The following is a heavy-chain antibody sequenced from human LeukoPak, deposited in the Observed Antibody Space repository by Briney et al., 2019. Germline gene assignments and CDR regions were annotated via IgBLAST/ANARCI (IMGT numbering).Heavy chain of an antibody. Sequence: SETPSLTCTVSGDSISSSRFYWAWIRQPPGKGLEWIGSILYTGRTFYNPSLKSRVTISVDTSKNQFSLRLGSVTASDTAVYYCARRDVGATIDYWGQGTLVTVSS. V-gene: IGHV4-39*01. J-gene: IGHJ4*02. D-gene: IGHD1-26*01. CDR1: GDSISSSRFY. CDR3: ARRDVGATIDY. CDR2: ILYTGRT.